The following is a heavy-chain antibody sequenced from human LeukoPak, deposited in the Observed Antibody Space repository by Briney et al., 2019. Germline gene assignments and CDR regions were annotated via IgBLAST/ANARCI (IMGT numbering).Heavy chain of an antibody. CDR3: ARDLATAGFQDH. D-gene: IGHD6-13*01. Sequence: SGTLSLTCAVSGGSISSSNWWTWVRQPPGKGLEWIGEIYHSGSTNYNPSLKSRVTISVDKSKNQFSLKLSSMTAADTAVYYCARDLATAGFQDHWGQGTLVTVSS. J-gene: IGHJ4*02. CDR2: IYHSGST. CDR1: GGSISSSNW. V-gene: IGHV4-4*02.